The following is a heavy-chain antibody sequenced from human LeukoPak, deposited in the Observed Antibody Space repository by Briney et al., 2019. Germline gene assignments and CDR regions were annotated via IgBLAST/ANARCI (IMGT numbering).Heavy chain of an antibody. J-gene: IGHJ3*02. V-gene: IGHV4-59*01. Sequence: SETLSLTCTVSDGSISTYYWSWIRQPPGKGLEWIAYIYYSGSTNYNPSLKSRVTISVDTSKNQFSLKLSSVTAADTAFYYCARGCSPYDSGAAFDIWGQGTMVTVSS. D-gene: IGHD3-22*01. CDR1: DGSISTYY. CDR2: IYYSGST. CDR3: ARGCSPYDSGAAFDI.